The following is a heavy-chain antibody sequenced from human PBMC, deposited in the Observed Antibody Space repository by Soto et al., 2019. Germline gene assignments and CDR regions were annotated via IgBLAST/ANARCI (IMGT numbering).Heavy chain of an antibody. CDR1: GYTFTMYD. CDR3: ARARGLIYYFDY. D-gene: IGHD3-10*01. Sequence: ASVKVSCKASGYTFTMYDMHWVRQAPGQRLEWMGWINAGNGNTKYSQKFQGRVTITRDTSASTAYMELSSLRSEDTAVYYCARARGLIYYFDYWGQGMLVTVSS. CDR2: INAGNGNT. J-gene: IGHJ4*02. V-gene: IGHV1-3*01.